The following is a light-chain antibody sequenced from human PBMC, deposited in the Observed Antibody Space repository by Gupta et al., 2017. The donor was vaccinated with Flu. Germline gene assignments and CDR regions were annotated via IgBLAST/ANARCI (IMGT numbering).Light chain of an antibody. CDR1: QRVSNNY. CDR3: QQYVRSPWT. CDR2: GAS. Sequence: ETVLTQSPGTLSLSPGERATLSCRASQRVSNNYLAWYQQKPGQAPRLLIFGASTRATGIPHRFSGSGSGTDFTLSISRLEPEDFAVYFCQQYVRSPWTFGQGTKVEVK. V-gene: IGKV3-20*01. J-gene: IGKJ1*01.